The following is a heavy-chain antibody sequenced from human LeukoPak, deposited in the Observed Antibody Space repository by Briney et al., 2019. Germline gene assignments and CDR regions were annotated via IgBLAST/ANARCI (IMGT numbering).Heavy chain of an antibody. J-gene: IGHJ4*02. V-gene: IGHV4-34*01. Sequence: SETLSLTCAVYGVSFSGYYLSWIRQPPGKGLEWIGEINHSGSTNDNPSLKSRVTISVDTSKQQFSLKLSSVTAADTAVSYCARGDEGLRYGTYEYWGQGTLVTVSS. CDR3: ARGDEGLRYGTYEY. CDR2: INHSGST. CDR1: GVSFSGYY. D-gene: IGHD1-1*01.